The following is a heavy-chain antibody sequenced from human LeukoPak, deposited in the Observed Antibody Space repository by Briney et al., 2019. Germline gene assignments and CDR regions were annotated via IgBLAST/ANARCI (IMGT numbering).Heavy chain of an antibody. CDR3: ARSTGYSYGYSDY. D-gene: IGHD5-18*01. CDR2: ISSSSSYI. V-gene: IGHV3-21*01. CDR1: GFTFSSYS. J-gene: IGHJ4*02. Sequence: GGSLRLSCAASGFTFSSYSMNWVRQAPGKGLEWVSSISSSSSYIYYADSVKGRFTISRDNAKNSLYLQMNSLRAEDTAVYYCARSTGYSYGYSDYWSQGTLVTVSS.